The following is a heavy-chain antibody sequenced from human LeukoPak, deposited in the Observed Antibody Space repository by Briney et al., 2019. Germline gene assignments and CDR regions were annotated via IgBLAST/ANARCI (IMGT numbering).Heavy chain of an antibody. CDR2: IYPGDSDT. CDR3: ARSSIHCSSTSCYSSWFDP. Sequence: GESLKISCKGSGYSFTSYWIGWVHQMPGKGLEWMGIIYPGDSDTRYSPSFQGQVTISADKSISTAYLQWSSLKASDTAMYYCARSSIHCSSTSCYSSWFDPWGQGTLVTVSS. V-gene: IGHV5-51*07. J-gene: IGHJ5*02. CDR1: GYSFTSYW. D-gene: IGHD2-2*01.